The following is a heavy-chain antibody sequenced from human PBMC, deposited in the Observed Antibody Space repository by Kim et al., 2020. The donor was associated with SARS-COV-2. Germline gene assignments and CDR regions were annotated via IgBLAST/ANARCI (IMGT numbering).Heavy chain of an antibody. J-gene: IGHJ6*02. CDR2: IMPISETA. V-gene: IGHV1-69*13. Sequence: SVKVSCKASGGTFSSYAINWVRQAPGQGLEWMGGIMPISETANYAQKFQGRVTITADESTSIAYMELRSLRSEDTAVYYCARSSDYDSNYYYGMDVWGQGTTVTVSS. CDR1: GGTFSSYA. CDR3: ARSSDYDSNYYYGMDV. D-gene: IGHD3-22*01.